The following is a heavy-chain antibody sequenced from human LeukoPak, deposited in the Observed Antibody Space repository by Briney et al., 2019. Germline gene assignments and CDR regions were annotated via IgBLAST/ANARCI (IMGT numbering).Heavy chain of an antibody. CDR1: GFTFSIYS. V-gene: IGHV3-48*01. CDR3: ACGSYHGPFDY. D-gene: IGHD1-26*01. CDR2: ISSSSSTI. Sequence: GGSLRLSCAACGFTFSIYSMNWVRQAPGKGLEWVSYISSSSSTIYYADSVKGRFTISRDNAKNSLYLQMNSLRAEDTAVYYCACGSYHGPFDYWGQGTLVTVSS. J-gene: IGHJ4*02.